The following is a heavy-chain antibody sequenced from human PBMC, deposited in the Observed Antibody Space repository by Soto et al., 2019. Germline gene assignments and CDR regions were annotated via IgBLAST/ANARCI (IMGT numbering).Heavy chain of an antibody. CDR2: MNPNSGNT. V-gene: IGHV1-8*01. CDR1: GYTFTSYD. Sequence: ASVKVSCKASGYTFTSYDINWVRQATGQGLEWMGWMNPNSGNTGYAQKFQGRVTMTRNTSISTAYMELSSLRSEDTAVYYCGRGYCSSTSCYGDHDAFDIWGQGPMVTV. CDR3: GRGYCSSTSCYGDHDAFDI. J-gene: IGHJ3*02. D-gene: IGHD2-2*01.